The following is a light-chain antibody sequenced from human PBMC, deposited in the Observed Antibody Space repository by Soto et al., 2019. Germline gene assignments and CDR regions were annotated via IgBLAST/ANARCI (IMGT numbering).Light chain of an antibody. V-gene: IGKV1-6*01. CDR1: QDIGSA. CDR2: AAS. Sequence: IQLTQSPSFLSASVGDRVTINCRASQDIGSALGWYQQKPGKVPKLLIYAASTLQSGVPSRFSGSRSGTDFTLTISSLQPEDFATYYCLLDFSYFWAFGQGTKVDIK. CDR3: LLDFSYFWA. J-gene: IGKJ1*01.